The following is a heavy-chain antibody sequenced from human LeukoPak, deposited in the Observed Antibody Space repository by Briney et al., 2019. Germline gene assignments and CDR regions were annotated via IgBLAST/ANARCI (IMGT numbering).Heavy chain of an antibody. V-gene: IGHV1-2*02. CDR2: INPNSGGT. CDR3: ARGEYSDYATGFAF. D-gene: IGHD5-12*01. J-gene: IGHJ4*02. CDR1: GYTFTGYY. Sequence: ASVKVSCKASGYTFTGYYMHWVRQAPGQGLEWMGWINPNSGGTNYAQKFQGRVTMTRDTSISTAYMELSRLRSDDTAVYYCARGEYSDYATGFAFWGQGILVTVSS.